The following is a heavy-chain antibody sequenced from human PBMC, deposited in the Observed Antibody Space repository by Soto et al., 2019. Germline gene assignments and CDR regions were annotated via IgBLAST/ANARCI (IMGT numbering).Heavy chain of an antibody. Sequence: GGSLRLSCAASGFTFSDYYMSWIRQAPGKGLEWVSYISSSGSTIYYADSEKGRFTISRDNAKNSLYLQTNSLRAEDTAVYYCARDSPPSSGWTPVDYWGQGTLVTVSS. J-gene: IGHJ4*02. CDR3: ARDSPPSSGWTPVDY. CDR2: ISSSGSTI. CDR1: GFTFSDYY. V-gene: IGHV3-11*01. D-gene: IGHD6-19*01.